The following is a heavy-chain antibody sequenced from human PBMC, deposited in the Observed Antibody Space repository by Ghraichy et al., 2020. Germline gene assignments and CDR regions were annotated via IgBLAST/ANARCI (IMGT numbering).Heavy chain of an antibody. V-gene: IGHV3-13*01. J-gene: IGHJ4*02. CDR3: ARGRGDGYNLDY. CDR2: IGTPGDT. D-gene: IGHD5-24*01. CDR1: GFPFSDYD. Sequence: GGSLRLSCAASGFPFSDYDLHWVRQAPGKSLEWVSTIGTPGDTYYSDSVKGRFTISRENAKNSFYLQMNSLRVGDTAVYYCARGRGDGYNLDYWGQGSLVTVSS.